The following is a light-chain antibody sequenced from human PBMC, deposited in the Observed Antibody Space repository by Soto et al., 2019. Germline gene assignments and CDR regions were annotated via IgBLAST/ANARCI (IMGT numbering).Light chain of an antibody. Sequence: QSALTQPRSVSGSPGQSVTISCTGTSSDVGGYNYVSWYQQLPGKAPKLMIYDVRKRPSRVPDRFSGSKSGNTASLTISGLQAEDEADYYCCSYAGSYAYVFGSGTKLTVL. CDR2: DVR. CDR3: CSYAGSYAYV. J-gene: IGLJ1*01. V-gene: IGLV2-11*01. CDR1: SSDVGGYNY.